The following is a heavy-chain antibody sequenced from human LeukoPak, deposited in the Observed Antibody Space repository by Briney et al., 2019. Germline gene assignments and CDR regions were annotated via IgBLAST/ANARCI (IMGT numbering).Heavy chain of an antibody. CDR2: IYYSGST. Sequence: PSQTLSLTCTVSGGSISSYYWSWIRQPPGKGLEWIGYIYYSGSTNYNPSLKSRVTISVDTSKNQFSLKLSSVTAADTAVYYCARSYDFWSGSPYMDVWGKGTTVTVSS. J-gene: IGHJ6*03. CDR3: ARSYDFWSGSPYMDV. CDR1: GGSISSYY. D-gene: IGHD3-3*01. V-gene: IGHV4-59*01.